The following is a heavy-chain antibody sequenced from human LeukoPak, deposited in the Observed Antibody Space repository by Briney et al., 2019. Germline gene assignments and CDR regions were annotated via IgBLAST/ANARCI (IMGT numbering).Heavy chain of an antibody. CDR2: ISAGGGST. D-gene: IGHD6-13*01. Sequence: GGSLRLSCAASGFSFSNYAMTWVRQAPGKGLEWVSVISAGGGSTYYADSVKGRFTISRDNSKNTLYLQMNSLRAEDTAVYYWARERIPTAGSDNWFHPWGQGTLVTVSS. J-gene: IGHJ5*02. CDR3: ARERIPTAGSDNWFHP. V-gene: IGHV3-23*01. CDR1: GFSFSNYA.